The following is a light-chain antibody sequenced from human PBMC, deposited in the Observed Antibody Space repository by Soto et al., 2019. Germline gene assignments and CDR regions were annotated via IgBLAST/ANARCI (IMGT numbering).Light chain of an antibody. CDR2: GAS. J-gene: IGKJ5*01. V-gene: IGKV3-20*01. Sequence: VMTQSPRTLSVSPCDRATLSCRASQSVSSSYLAWYQQKPGQAPRLLIYGASSRATGIPDRFSGSGSGTDFTLTISRLEPEDFAVYYCQQYGSSPTFGQGTRLEI. CDR3: QQYGSSPT. CDR1: QSVSSSY.